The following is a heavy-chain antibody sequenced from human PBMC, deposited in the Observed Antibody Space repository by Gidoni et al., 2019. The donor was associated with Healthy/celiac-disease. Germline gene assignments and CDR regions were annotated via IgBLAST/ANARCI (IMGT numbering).Heavy chain of an antibody. CDR3: AKLRRRIQLWFTVPDY. CDR1: GFTFSSYA. D-gene: IGHD5-18*01. J-gene: IGHJ4*02. V-gene: IGHV3-23*01. Sequence: EVQLLESGGGLVQPGGSLRLSCAASGFTFSSYAMSWVRQAPGKGLELVSVISGSGGSTYYADSVKGRFTISRDNSKNTLYLQMNSLRAEDTAVYYCAKLRRRIQLWFTVPDYWGQGTLVTVSS. CDR2: ISGSGGST.